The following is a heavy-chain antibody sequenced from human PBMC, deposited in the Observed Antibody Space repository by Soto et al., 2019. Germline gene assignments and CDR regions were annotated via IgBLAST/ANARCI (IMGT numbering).Heavy chain of an antibody. CDR2: ISYDGSTK. CDR3: VKEGIRVFPHYYGLDV. CDR1: GFTFSSYG. V-gene: IGHV3-30*18. Sequence: QVQLVESGGGVVQPGWFLRLSCAASGFTFSSYGMHWVRQAPGKGLVWVAVISYDGSTKYYADSVKGRFPISRDNSKNTLYLQMSSLRAEDTAVYYCVKEGIRVFPHYYGLDVWGQGTTVTVS. J-gene: IGHJ6*02.